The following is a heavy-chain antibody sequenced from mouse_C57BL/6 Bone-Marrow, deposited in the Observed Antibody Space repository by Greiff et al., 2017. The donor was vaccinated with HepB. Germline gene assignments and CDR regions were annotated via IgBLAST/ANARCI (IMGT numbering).Heavy chain of an antibody. D-gene: IGHD2-4*01. CDR2: IYPGDGDT. V-gene: IGHV1-80*01. CDR1: GYAFSSYW. CDR3: ARPIYYDYVYFDV. J-gene: IGHJ1*03. Sequence: QVQLQQSGAELVKPGASVKISCKASGYAFSSYWMNWVKQRPGKGLEWIGQIYPGDGDTNYNGKFKGKATLTADKSSSTAYMQLSSLTSEDSAVYFCARPIYYDYVYFDVWGTGTTVTVSS.